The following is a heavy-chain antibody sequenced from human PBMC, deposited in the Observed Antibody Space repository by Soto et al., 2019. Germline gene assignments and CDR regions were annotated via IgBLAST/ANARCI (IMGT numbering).Heavy chain of an antibody. CDR3: AGTTSHQWYYMDV. V-gene: IGHV6-1*01. CDR1: GGSVSRNSCS. D-gene: IGHD1-7*01. Sequence: SPTPSLPGCRPGGSVSRNSCSLDRVRLSPSRGLEWLARTYYRSRWYNDYAVSVRSRITVNPDTSKNQFSLQLTSVTPEDTAVYYCAGTTSHQWYYMDVWGKGTTVTVS. J-gene: IGHJ6*03. CDR2: TYYRSRWYN.